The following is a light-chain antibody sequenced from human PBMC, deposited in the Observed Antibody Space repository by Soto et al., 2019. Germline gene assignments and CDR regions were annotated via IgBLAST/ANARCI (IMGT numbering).Light chain of an antibody. Sequence: VLRQSPGTLSLSPGQSAPLSCRASQRFSTSFIAWYQQKPGQAPRLLIYGASNRATGIPDRLIGSGSGTDFTLTITRLEPEDSAVSYCQQYGDSLTGVTFG. CDR1: QRFSTSF. CDR2: GAS. J-gene: IGKJ3*01. V-gene: IGKV3-20*01. CDR3: QQYGDSLTGVT.